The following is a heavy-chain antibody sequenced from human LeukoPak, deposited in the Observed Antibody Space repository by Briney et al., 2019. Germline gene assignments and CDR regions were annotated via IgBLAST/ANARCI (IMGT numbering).Heavy chain of an antibody. CDR2: IYSRGGT. Sequence: GGSLRLSCAASGFTVSSNFMSWVRQAPGKGLECVSVIYSRGGTYYADSVQGRFTISRDASKNTLFLQMNSLRAEDTAIYYCARDDYGERIYWGQGTLLTVSS. D-gene: IGHD4-17*01. J-gene: IGHJ4*02. CDR1: GFTVSSNF. CDR3: ARDDYGERIY. V-gene: IGHV3-53*01.